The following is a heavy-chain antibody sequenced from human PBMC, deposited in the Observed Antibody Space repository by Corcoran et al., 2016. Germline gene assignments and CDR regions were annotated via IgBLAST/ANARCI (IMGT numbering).Heavy chain of an antibody. Sequence: QVQLVESGGGVVQPGRSLRLSCAASGFTFSSYGMHWVRQAPGKGLAWVAVIWYDGSNKYYADSVKGRFTISRDNSKNTLYLQMNSLRDEDTAVYYCARGRYCRSTSCFYFDYWGQGTLVTVSS. CDR1: GFTFSSYG. CDR2: IWYDGSNK. V-gene: IGHV3-33*01. J-gene: IGHJ4*02. CDR3: ARGRYCRSTSCFYFDY. D-gene: IGHD2-2*01.